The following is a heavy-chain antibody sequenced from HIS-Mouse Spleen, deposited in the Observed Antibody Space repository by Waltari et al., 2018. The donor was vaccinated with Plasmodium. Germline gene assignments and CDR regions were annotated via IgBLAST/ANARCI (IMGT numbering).Heavy chain of an antibody. Sequence: ELQLVVSGGGVVKVGGSMRRIWAASALTLRSLTFNWVSNAPGKGLEWVSSISSSSSYIYYADSVKGRFTISRDNAKNSLYLQMNSLRAEDTAVYYCAREDILTGYYNDYWYFDLWGRGTLVTVSS. D-gene: IGHD3-9*01. J-gene: IGHJ2*01. CDR3: AREDILTGYYNDYWYFDL. CDR1: ALTLRSLT. CDR2: ISSSSSYI. V-gene: IGHV3-21*01.